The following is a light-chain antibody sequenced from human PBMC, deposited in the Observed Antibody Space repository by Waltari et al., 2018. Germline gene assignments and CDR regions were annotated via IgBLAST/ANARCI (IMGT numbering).Light chain of an antibody. Sequence: QSALTQPASVSGSPGQSITISCTVRSSAVGGYNYVSWYQQHPGKAPKLMTYHVSERPSGVSNRFSGSKSGNTASLTISGLQAEDEADYYCISYTTSNTWVFGGGTKLTVL. CDR1: SSAVGGYNY. V-gene: IGLV2-14*01. CDR2: HVS. J-gene: IGLJ3*02. CDR3: ISYTTSNTWV.